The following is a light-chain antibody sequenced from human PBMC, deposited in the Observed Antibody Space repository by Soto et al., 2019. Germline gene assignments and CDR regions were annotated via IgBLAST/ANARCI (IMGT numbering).Light chain of an antibody. J-gene: IGLJ2*01. CDR2: EVN. Sequence: QSALTQPPSASGSPGQSVTISCTGTSSDVGAYNYVSWYQQHPGKAPKLMIYEVNKRPSGVPDRFSGSKSGNTASLTVSGLQAEDEADYYCSSYAGSNILVFGGGTQLTVL. V-gene: IGLV2-8*01. CDR1: SSDVGAYNY. CDR3: SSYAGSNILV.